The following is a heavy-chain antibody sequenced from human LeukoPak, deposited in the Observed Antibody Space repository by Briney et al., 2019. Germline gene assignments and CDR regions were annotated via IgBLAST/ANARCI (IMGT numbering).Heavy chain of an antibody. CDR2: INHSGST. J-gene: IGHJ6*03. CDR3: ARGAATPLYYYYYIDV. Sequence: SETLSLTCAVYGGSFSGYYWSWIRQPPGKGLEWIGEINHSGSTNYNPSLKSRVTISVDTSKNQFSLKLSSVTAADTAVYYCARGAATPLYYYYYIDVWGKGTTVTVSS. V-gene: IGHV4-34*01. CDR1: GGSFSGYY. D-gene: IGHD6-25*01.